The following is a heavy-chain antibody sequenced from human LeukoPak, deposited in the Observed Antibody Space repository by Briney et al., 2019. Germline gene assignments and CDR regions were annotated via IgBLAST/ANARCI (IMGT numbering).Heavy chain of an antibody. J-gene: IGHJ4*02. CDR1: GGTFSSYA. Sequence: ASVKVSCKASGGTFSSYAISWVRQAPGQGLEWMGGIIPIFGTANYAQKVQGRVTITADESTSTAYMELSSLRSEDTAVYYCARDRGTTGTTDYWGQGTLVTVSS. V-gene: IGHV1-69*13. D-gene: IGHD1-1*01. CDR2: IIPIFGTA. CDR3: ARDRGTTGTTDY.